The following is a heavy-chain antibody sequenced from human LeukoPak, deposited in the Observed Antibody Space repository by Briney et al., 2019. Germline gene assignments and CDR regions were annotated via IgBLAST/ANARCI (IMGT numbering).Heavy chain of an antibody. D-gene: IGHD2-21*02. Sequence: DGSNKYYADSVNGRFTISRDNSKNAVYLQTSGLTVEDTAVYYCARGPHVVVVTAIDYWGQGTLVTVSS. J-gene: IGHJ4*02. CDR2: DGSNK. V-gene: IGHV3-33*01. CDR3: ARGPHVVVVTAIDY.